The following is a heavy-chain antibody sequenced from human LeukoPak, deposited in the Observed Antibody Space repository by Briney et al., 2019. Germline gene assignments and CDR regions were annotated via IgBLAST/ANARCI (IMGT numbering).Heavy chain of an antibody. CDR3: AKDPYAEDFWSGYYYYFDY. V-gene: IGHV3-23*01. CDR1: GFTFSSYA. J-gene: IGHJ4*02. CDR2: ISGSGANT. Sequence: PGGSLRLSCAASGFTFSSYAMTWVRQAPGKGLEWVSTISGSGANTYYADSVKGRFTISRDNSKNTLYLQMNSLRAEDTAVYYCAKDPYAEDFWSGYYYYFDYWGQGTLVTVSS. D-gene: IGHD3-3*01.